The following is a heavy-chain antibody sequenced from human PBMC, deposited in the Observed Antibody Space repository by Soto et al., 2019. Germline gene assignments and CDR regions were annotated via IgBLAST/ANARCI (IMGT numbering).Heavy chain of an antibody. Sequence: GXSLRLSCAASGFTFSSYEMHCVRQATGKGLEWVSAIGIAGDTYYPGSVKGRFTISRENAKNSLYLQMNSLRAGDTAVYYCARDRETGTFDYWGQGTLVTVSS. V-gene: IGHV3-13*01. D-gene: IGHD1-7*01. CDR3: ARDRETGTFDY. CDR1: GFTFSSYE. J-gene: IGHJ4*02. CDR2: IGIAGDT.